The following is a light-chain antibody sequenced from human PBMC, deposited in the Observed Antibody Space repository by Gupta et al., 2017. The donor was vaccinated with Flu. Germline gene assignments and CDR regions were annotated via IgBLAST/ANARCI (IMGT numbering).Light chain of an antibody. Sequence: TLSLSPGERATLSCEASQSFSSNLLAWYQQKPGLAPRLLIYDAFNRTAGTPDRFSGSGSGTDFTLTISRLEPEDFAVYYCQQYVGSPPWTFGQGTKLEI. J-gene: IGKJ2*02. CDR3: QQYVGSPPWT. CDR1: QSFSSNL. CDR2: DAF. V-gene: IGKV3D-20*01.